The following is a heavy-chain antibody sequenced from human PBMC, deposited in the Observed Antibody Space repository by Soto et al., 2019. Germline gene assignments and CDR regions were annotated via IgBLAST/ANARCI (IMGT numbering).Heavy chain of an antibody. CDR1: GGSISSGGYY. J-gene: IGHJ4*02. D-gene: IGHD2-21*02. CDR3: ARDLRLDS. CDR2: IYQSGTP. V-gene: IGHV4-31*03. Sequence: TLSLTCTVSGGSISSGGYYWNWIRQYPGKGLEWIAYIYQSGTPYYNPSLKSRATISIDRSKNQFSLMLDSVTAADTAVYYCARDLRLDSWGPGTLVTVSS.